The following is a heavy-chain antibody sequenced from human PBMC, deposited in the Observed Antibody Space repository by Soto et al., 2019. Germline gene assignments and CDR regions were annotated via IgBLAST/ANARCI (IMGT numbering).Heavy chain of an antibody. CDR3: AKDQAGGWISHGYDH. Sequence: GGSLRLSCAASGFPFSGYAMSWVRQAPGKGLEWVSGISNTGGSTFYADSVKGRFTISRDNSENKLYLQMNSLKAEDTAVYFCAKDQAGGWISHGYDHWGQGSRVTVSS. CDR2: ISNTGGST. J-gene: IGHJ5*02. V-gene: IGHV3-23*01. D-gene: IGHD5-12*01. CDR1: GFPFSGYA.